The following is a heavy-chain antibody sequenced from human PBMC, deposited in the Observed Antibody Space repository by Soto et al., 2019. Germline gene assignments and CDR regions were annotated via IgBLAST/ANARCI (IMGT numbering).Heavy chain of an antibody. V-gene: IGHV5-51*01. J-gene: IGHJ6*03. CDR3: ARQEYSSSSRPPGYYYYMDV. Sequence: GESLKISCKGSGYSFTSYWIGWVRQMPGKGLEWMGIIYPGDSDTRYSPSFQGQVTISADKSISTAYLQWSSLKASDTAMYYCARQEYSSSSRPPGYYYYMDVWGKGTTVTVSS. D-gene: IGHD6-6*01. CDR2: IYPGDSDT. CDR1: GYSFTSYW.